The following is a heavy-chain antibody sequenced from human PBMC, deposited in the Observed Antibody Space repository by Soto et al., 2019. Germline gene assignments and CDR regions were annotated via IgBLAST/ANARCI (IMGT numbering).Heavy chain of an antibody. CDR1: GYTFPSYG. J-gene: IGHJ4*02. D-gene: IGHD3-10*01. Sequence: QVQLVQSGAEVKKPGASVKVSCKASGYTFPSYGLSWVRQAPGQGLEWMGWISIYTGNTKYAQKFQGRVTMTTDTATTTAYMEKRSLRSDDTSVYYCARYGSGYYLDYWGQGTLVTVSS. V-gene: IGHV1-18*01. CDR2: ISIYTGNT. CDR3: ARYGSGYYLDY.